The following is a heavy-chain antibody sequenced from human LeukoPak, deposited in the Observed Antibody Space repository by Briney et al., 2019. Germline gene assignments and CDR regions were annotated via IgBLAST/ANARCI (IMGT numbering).Heavy chain of an antibody. V-gene: IGHV4-59*01. CDR1: GGSISSYY. J-gene: IGHJ6*02. CDR2: IYYSGST. Sequence: PSETLSLTCTVSGGSISSYYWSWIRQPPGKGLEGIGYIYYSGSTNYNPSLKSRVTISVDTSKNQFSLKLSSVTAADTAVYYRARAPYYYDSSGYRNYYYYYYGMDVWGQGTTVTVSS. D-gene: IGHD3-22*01. CDR3: ARAPYYYDSSGYRNYYYYYYGMDV.